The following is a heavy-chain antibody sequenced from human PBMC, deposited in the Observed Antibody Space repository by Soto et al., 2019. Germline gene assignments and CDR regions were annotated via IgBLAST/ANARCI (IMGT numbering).Heavy chain of an antibody. D-gene: IGHD2-2*01. CDR2: IYYSGST. CDR1: GGSISSSSYY. CDR3: ARHVVVPAAITNWFDP. J-gene: IGHJ5*02. Sequence: SETLSLTCTVSGGSISSSSYYWGWIRQPPGKGLEWIGSIYYSGSTYYNPSLKSRVTISVDTSKNQFSLKLSSVTAADTAVYYCARHVVVPAAITNWFDPWGQGTLVTVSS. V-gene: IGHV4-39*01.